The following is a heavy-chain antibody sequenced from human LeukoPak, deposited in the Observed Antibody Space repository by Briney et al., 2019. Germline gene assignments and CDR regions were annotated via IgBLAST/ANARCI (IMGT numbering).Heavy chain of an antibody. CDR1: GFTFSTYA. CDR2: ISDDGRHN. J-gene: IGHJ4*02. CDR3: AKDVRKAIFGVVGN. V-gene: IGHV3-30*04. Sequence: GGSLRLSCAASGFTFSTYAMNWVRQAPGKGLEWVAVISDDGRHNYYADSVKGRFTISRDNSKNTLYLQMNSLRAEDTAVYYCAKDVRKAIFGVVGNWGQGTLVTVSS. D-gene: IGHD3-3*01.